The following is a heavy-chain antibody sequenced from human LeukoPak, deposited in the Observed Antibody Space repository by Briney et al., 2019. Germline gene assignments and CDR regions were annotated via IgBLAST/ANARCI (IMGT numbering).Heavy chain of an antibody. CDR2: FYVGGAT. J-gene: IGHJ4*02. Sequence: GGSLRLSCAVSGFTVTNNYMSCVRQPPRKWLEWVSVFYVGGATYYADSVKGRFTISRENSENTLYLQMKSLRAEDTAVYYCARGDGYNFFDYWGQGTLVTVSS. D-gene: IGHD5-24*01. CDR3: ARGDGYNFFDY. V-gene: IGHV3-53*01. CDR1: GFTVTNNY.